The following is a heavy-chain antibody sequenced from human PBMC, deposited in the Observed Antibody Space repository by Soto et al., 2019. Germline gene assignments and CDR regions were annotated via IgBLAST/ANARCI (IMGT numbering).Heavy chain of an antibody. CDR1: GFTFSSYG. D-gene: IGHD3-22*01. CDR2: ISYDGSNK. J-gene: IGHJ4*02. Sequence: GGSLRLSCAASGFTFSSYGMHWVRQAPGKGLEWVAVISYDGSNKYYADSVKGRFTISRDNSKNTLYLQMNSLRAEDTAVYYCAKPDGTYYYDSSGYYPQPVFDYWGQGTLVTVSS. CDR3: AKPDGTYYYDSSGYYPQPVFDY. V-gene: IGHV3-30*18.